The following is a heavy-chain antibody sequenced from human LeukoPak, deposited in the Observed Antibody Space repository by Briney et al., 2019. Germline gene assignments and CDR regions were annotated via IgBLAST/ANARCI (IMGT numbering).Heavy chain of an antibody. D-gene: IGHD2-2*01. CDR3: AKAYRPALPAALDY. Sequence: GGSLRLSCAASGFAFSSYAMSWVRQAPGKGLEWVSAISGSGGSTYYADSVKGRFTISRDNSKNTLYLQMNSLRAEDTAVYYCAKAYRPALPAALDYWGQGTLVTVSS. V-gene: IGHV3-23*01. J-gene: IGHJ4*02. CDR2: ISGSGGST. CDR1: GFAFSSYA.